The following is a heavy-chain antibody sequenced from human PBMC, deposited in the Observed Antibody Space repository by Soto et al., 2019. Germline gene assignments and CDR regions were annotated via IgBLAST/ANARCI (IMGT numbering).Heavy chain of an antibody. CDR1: GFTFSSYG. D-gene: IGHD3-3*01. CDR3: ARGGRFLEWLSPLDY. CDR2: IWYDGSNK. Sequence: QVQLVESGGGVVQPGRSLRLSCAASGFTFSSYGMHWVRQAPGKGLEWVAVIWYDGSNKYYADSVKGRFTISRDNSKNTLYLQINSLRAEDTAVYYCARGGRFLEWLSPLDYWGQGTLVTVSS. J-gene: IGHJ4*02. V-gene: IGHV3-33*01.